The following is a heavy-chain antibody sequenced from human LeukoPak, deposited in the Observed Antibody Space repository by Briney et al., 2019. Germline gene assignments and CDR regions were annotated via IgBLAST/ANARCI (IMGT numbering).Heavy chain of an antibody. CDR2: VNHSGYT. Sequence: SETLSLTCGVSGTSFASYYWSWIRQTPGKGLEWIGEVNHSGYTNMNPSLKSRVTISVDTSKNQFSLMMTSVTAADTAVYFCARMTTGHDYWGQGTLVTVSS. CDR3: ARMTTGHDY. CDR1: GTSFASYY. D-gene: IGHD4-17*01. V-gene: IGHV4-34*01. J-gene: IGHJ4*02.